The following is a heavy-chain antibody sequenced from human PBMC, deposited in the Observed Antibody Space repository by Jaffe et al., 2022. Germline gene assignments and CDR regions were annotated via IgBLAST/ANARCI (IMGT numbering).Heavy chain of an antibody. CDR1: GYSISSGYY. V-gene: IGHV4-38-2*02. J-gene: IGHJ3*02. D-gene: IGHD3-22*01. CDR3: ARDRSITMIVAEDAFDI. Sequence: QVQLQESGPGLVKPSETLSLTCAVSGYSISSGYYWGWIRQPPGKGLEWIGSIYHSGSTYYNPSLKSRVTISVDTSKNQFSLKLSSVTAADTAVYYCARDRSITMIVAEDAFDIWGQGTMVTVSS. CDR2: IYHSGST.